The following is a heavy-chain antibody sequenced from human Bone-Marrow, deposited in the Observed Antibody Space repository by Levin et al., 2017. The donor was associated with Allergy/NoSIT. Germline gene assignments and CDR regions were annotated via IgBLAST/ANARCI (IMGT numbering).Heavy chain of an antibody. V-gene: IGHV3-15*01. J-gene: IGHJ4*02. CDR1: GFTFRNTW. CDR2: ISATTDGGAP. Sequence: PGGSLRLSCATSGFTFRNTWMSWVRRAPGKGLQWVGRISATTDGGAPDYAAPVKGRSFISRDDSKATVYLEINGLKIEDTAVYYCTTEWGYWGQGTLVTVSS. D-gene: IGHD1-26*01. CDR3: TTEWGY.